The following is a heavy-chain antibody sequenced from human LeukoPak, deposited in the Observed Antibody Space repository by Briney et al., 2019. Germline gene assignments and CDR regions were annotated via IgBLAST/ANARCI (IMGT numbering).Heavy chain of an antibody. Sequence: SETLSLTCTVSGGSISSYYWSWIRQPPGKGLEWIGHIYYGGSTDYNPSLKSRITISIDTSKNQISLKLSSLTAADTAVYYCARAPWGYCSSTSCPSFDYWGQGTLVTVSS. V-gene: IGHV4-59*12. D-gene: IGHD2-2*01. J-gene: IGHJ4*02. CDR2: IYYGGST. CDR1: GGSISSYY. CDR3: ARAPWGYCSSTSCPSFDY.